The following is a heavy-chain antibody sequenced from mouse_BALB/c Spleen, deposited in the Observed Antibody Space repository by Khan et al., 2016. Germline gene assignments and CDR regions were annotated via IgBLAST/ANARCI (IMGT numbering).Heavy chain of an antibody. CDR1: GFTFSDAW. CDR2: IRSKANNHAT. CDR3: TAMINY. V-gene: IGHV6-6*01. J-gene: IGHJ2*01. D-gene: IGHD2-4*01. Sequence: EVKLEVSGGGLVQPGGSMKLSCTASGFTFSDAWMAWVRQSPEKGLEWVADIRSKANNHATYYADSGKGRFTISRDDSKRSVYLQMTSLRAQDTGIYYCTAMINYLGQGTTLTVSS.